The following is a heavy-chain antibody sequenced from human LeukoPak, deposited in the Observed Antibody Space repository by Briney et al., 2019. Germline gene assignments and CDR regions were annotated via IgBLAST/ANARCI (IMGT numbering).Heavy chain of an antibody. V-gene: IGHV1-2*02. J-gene: IGHJ5*01. CDR2: INSNSGGT. CDR3: ARDWAGFGSGWYDF. Sequence: EASVKVSCKASGYTFTGYYIHWVRQAPGQGLEWMGWINSNSGGTNYEQRLQGRVTLTRDTSTSTAYMELSSLTNDDTAVYYCARDWAGFGSGWYDFWGQGTLVTVSS. D-gene: IGHD6-25*01. CDR1: GYTFTGYY.